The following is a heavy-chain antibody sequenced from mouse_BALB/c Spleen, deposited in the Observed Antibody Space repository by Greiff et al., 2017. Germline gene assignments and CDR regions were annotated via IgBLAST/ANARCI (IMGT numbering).Heavy chain of an antibody. Sequence: VQLQQSGAELVRPGTSVKVSCKASGYAFTNYLIEWVKQRPGQGLEWIGVINPGSGGTNYNEKFKGKATLTADKSSSTAYMQLSSLTSDDSAVYFCARGYYYGSSLFAYWGQGTLVTVSA. CDR2: INPGSGGT. J-gene: IGHJ3*01. CDR1: GYAFTNYL. D-gene: IGHD1-1*01. CDR3: ARGYYYGSSLFAY. V-gene: IGHV1-54*01.